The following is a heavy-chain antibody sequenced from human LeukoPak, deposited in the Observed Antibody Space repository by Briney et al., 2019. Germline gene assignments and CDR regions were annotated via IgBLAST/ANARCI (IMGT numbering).Heavy chain of an antibody. D-gene: IGHD3-22*01. V-gene: IGHV3-30*02. CDR2: IRYDGSNK. CDR1: GFTFSSYG. CDR3: ATALYYYDSSGYLDY. J-gene: IGHJ4*02. Sequence: GGSLRLSCAASGFTFSSYGMHWVRQAPGKGLEWVAFIRYDGSNKYYADSVKGRFTISRDNSKNTLYLQMNSLRAEDTAVYYCATALYYYDSSGYLDYWGQGTLVTVSS.